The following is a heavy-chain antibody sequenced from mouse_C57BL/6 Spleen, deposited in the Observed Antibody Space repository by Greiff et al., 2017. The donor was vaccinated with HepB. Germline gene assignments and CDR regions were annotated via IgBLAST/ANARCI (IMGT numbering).Heavy chain of an antibody. V-gene: IGHV1-82*01. J-gene: IGHJ2*01. D-gene: IGHD1-1*01. Sequence: QVQLKQSGPELVKPGASVKISCKASGYAFSSSWMNWVKQRPGKGLEWIGRIYPGDGDTNYNGKFKGKATLTADKSSSTAYMQLSSLTSEDSAVYFCARPSITTGFDYWGQGTTLTVSS. CDR3: ARPSITTGFDY. CDR1: GYAFSSSW. CDR2: IYPGDGDT.